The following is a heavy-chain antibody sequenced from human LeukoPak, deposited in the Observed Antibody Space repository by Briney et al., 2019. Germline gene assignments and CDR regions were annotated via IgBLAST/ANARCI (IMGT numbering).Heavy chain of an antibody. Sequence: GGSLRLSCAASGFTFSSYWMHWVRHAPGRRLMWVSRINGDGSTTNYADSVKGRFTISRDNAKNTLYLQMSSLRAEDTAMYYCVPEEKYSSGWFYFDSWGLGTLVTVSS. CDR3: VPEEKYSSGWFYFDS. CDR2: INGDGSTT. D-gene: IGHD6-19*01. V-gene: IGHV3-74*01. J-gene: IGHJ4*02. CDR1: GFTFSSYW.